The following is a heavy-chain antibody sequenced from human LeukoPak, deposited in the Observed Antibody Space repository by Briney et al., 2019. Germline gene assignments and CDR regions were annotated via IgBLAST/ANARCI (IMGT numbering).Heavy chain of an antibody. Sequence: SVKVSCKASGGTFSSYAISWVRQAPGQGLKWMGGIIPIFGTANYAQKFQGRVTITADESTSTAYMELSSLRSEDTAVYYCARGLAARRLYYYYMDVWGKGTTVTVSS. V-gene: IGHV1-69*01. J-gene: IGHJ6*03. CDR2: IIPIFGTA. D-gene: IGHD6-6*01. CDR1: GGTFSSYA. CDR3: ARGLAARRLYYYYMDV.